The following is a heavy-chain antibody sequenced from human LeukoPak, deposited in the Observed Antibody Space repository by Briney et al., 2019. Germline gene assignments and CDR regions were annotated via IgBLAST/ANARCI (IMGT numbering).Heavy chain of an antibody. Sequence: GGSLRLSCAASGFTFRSYWMHWVRQAPGKGLEWVSRVIRDGSFTNYADSVKGRFTISRDNAKNTLYLQMNSLRAEDTAVYYCARRGYYFDYWGQGTLVTVSS. CDR2: VIRDGSFT. CDR3: ARRGYYFDY. CDR1: GFTFRSYW. V-gene: IGHV3-74*01. D-gene: IGHD3-10*01. J-gene: IGHJ4*02.